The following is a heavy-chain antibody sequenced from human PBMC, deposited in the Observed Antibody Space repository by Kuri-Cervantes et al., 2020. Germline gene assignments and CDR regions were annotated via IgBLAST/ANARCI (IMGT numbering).Heavy chain of an antibody. CDR2: IRSKAYGGTT. CDR3: TREYSSGWPPDY. Sequence: GSLRLSCTPSGFSFDDYAMSWFRQAPGKGLEWVGFIRSKAYGGTTEYAASVKGRFTISRDDSKSIAYLQMNSLKTEDTAVYYCTREYSSGWPPDYWGQGTLVTVSS. CDR1: GFSFDDYA. D-gene: IGHD6-19*01. V-gene: IGHV3-49*03. J-gene: IGHJ4*02.